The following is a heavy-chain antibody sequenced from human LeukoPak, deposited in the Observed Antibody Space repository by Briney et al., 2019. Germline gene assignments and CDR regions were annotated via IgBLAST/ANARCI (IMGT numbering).Heavy chain of an antibody. V-gene: IGHV3-20*04. J-gene: IGHJ4*02. CDR1: GFTFDDYG. Sequence: GGSLRLSCAASGFTFDDYGMSWVRQAPGKGLEWVSGINWNGGSTGYADSVKGRFTISRDNAKNSLYLQMNSLIAEDTALYYCARDKGIAARRPLYFDYWGQGTLVTVSS. D-gene: IGHD6-6*01. CDR3: ARDKGIAARRPLYFDY. CDR2: INWNGGST.